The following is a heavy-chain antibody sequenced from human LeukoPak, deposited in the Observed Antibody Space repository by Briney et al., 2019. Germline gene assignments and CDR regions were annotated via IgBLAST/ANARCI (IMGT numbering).Heavy chain of an antibody. CDR2: IYHSGNT. CDR3: ASDPRRSRTSCFPFDS. V-gene: IGHV4-38-2*02. D-gene: IGHD2-2*01. Sequence: KSSETLSLTCTVSGYSISSGYYWGWIRQPPGKGLEGIGIIYHSGNTYYNPSLKRRVTISVDTSKNKVSLRLSSVTASDTAVYYSASDPRRSRTSCFPFDSSGHGTPVTASS. J-gene: IGHJ4*01. CDR1: GYSISSGYY.